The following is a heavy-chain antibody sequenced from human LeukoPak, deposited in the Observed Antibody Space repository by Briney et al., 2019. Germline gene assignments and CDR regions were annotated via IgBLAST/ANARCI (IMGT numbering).Heavy chain of an antibody. Sequence: PGGSLTLPCAVCGFTFSSCAMIWVPRAPGKGLEWVTAISGSGGGTYYADSVKGRFTISRDNSKNTLYLQMNSLRAEDTAVYYCARADLYSTGWCFDYWGQGTLVTVSS. J-gene: IGHJ4*02. CDR3: ARADLYSTGWCFDY. CDR1: GFTFSSCA. CDR2: ISGSGGGT. V-gene: IGHV3-23*01. D-gene: IGHD6-19*01.